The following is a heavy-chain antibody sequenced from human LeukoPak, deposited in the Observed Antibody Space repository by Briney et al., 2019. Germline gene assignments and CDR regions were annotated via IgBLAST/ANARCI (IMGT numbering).Heavy chain of an antibody. CDR2: ISYDGRNK. CDR1: GFTFSSYA. V-gene: IGHV3-30*04. J-gene: IGHJ6*04. Sequence: GRSLRLSCAASGFTFSSYAMHWVRQAPGKGLEWVAVISYDGRNKYYADSVKGRFTISRDNSKNTLYLQMNSLRAEDTAVYYCARGGISWVYYGVDVWGKGTTVTVSS. CDR3: ARGGISWVYYGVDV. D-gene: IGHD3-16*02.